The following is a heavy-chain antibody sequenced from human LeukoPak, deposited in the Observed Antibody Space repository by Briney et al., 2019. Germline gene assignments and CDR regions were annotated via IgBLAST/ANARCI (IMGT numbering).Heavy chain of an antibody. D-gene: IGHD3-22*01. CDR3: ARLGYYYDSSGYYFDY. V-gene: IGHV1-18*01. J-gene: IGHJ4*02. CDR1: GYTFTSYG. Sequence: GASVKVSCKASGYTFTSYGISWVRQAPGQGLEWMGWISAYNGNTNYAQKLQGRVTMTTDTFTSTAYMELRSLRSDDTAVYYCARLGYYYDSSGYYFDYWGQGTLVTVSS. CDR2: ISAYNGNT.